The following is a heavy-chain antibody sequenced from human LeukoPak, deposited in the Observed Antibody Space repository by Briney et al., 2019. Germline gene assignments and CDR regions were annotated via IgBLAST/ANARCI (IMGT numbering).Heavy chain of an antibody. J-gene: IGHJ4*02. V-gene: IGHV3-23*01. D-gene: IGHD3-10*01. CDR1: GFTFSSYA. CDR2: ISSSGGST. Sequence: GGALRLSCAASGFTFSSYAMSWGRQTPGKGLERVSAISSSGGSTYSAQSVKGRVTISTDTIKSTRYLQMNSLRAEDTAVYYCAKGTYYYLNWGQGTLVTVSS. CDR3: AKGTYYYLN.